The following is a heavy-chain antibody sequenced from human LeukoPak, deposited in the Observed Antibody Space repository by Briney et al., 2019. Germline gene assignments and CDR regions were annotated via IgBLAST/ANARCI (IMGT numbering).Heavy chain of an antibody. CDR2: INPNSGGT. CDR1: GYTFTGYY. CDR3: ARDRRYCTNGVCYTGFDY. J-gene: IGHJ4*02. V-gene: IGHV1-2*06. D-gene: IGHD2-8*01. Sequence: ASVKVSCKASGYTFTGYYMHWVRQAPGQGLEWMGRINPNSGGTNYAQKFQGRVTMTRDTSISTAYMELSRLRSDDTAVYYRARDRRYCTNGVCYTGFDYWGQGTLVTVSS.